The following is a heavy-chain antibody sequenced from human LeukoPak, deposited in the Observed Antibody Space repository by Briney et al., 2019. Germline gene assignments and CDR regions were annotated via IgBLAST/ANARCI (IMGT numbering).Heavy chain of an antibody. CDR2: INAGNGNT. Sequence: ASVKVSCKASGYTFTSYAMHWVRQAPGQRLEWMGWINAGNGNTKYSQKFQGRVTITRDTSASTAYKELSSLRSEDTAVYYCARERWEQPFDYWGQGTLVTVSS. CDR1: GYTFTSYA. J-gene: IGHJ4*02. CDR3: ARERWEQPFDY. V-gene: IGHV1-3*01. D-gene: IGHD1-26*01.